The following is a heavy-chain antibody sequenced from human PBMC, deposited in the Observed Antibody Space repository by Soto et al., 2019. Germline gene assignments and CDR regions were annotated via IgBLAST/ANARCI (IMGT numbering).Heavy chain of an antibody. J-gene: IGHJ4*02. CDR1: GFTFYYYS. Sequence: PGGSMILSCGASGFTFYYYSMHWVRQAPGKGLEWVSGISWNSGSIGYADSVKGRFTISRDNAKNSLYLQMNSLRAEDTALYYCAKGRYQLPPDYWGQGTLVTVSS. CDR2: ISWNSGSI. CDR3: AKGRYQLPPDY. D-gene: IGHD2-2*01. V-gene: IGHV3-9*01.